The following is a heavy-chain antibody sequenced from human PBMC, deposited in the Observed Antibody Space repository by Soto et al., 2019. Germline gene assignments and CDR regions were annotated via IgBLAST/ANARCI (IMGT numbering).Heavy chain of an antibody. D-gene: IGHD3-10*01. CDR3: AHHPYYGLGSYSFDY. Sequence: QITLKESGPTLVRPTQTLTLTCTFSGFSLTTSGVGVGWIRQPPGKALEWLEVIYWDDDKRYSSSLKSRLTLPKDTYKNQVVLTMTNMDPVDTATYYCAHHPYYGLGSYSFDYWGQGTLVTVSS. CDR2: IYWDDDK. CDR1: GFSLTTSGVG. V-gene: IGHV2-5*02. J-gene: IGHJ4*02.